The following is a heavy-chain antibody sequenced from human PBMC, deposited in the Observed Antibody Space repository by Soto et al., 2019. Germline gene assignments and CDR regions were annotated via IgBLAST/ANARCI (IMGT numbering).Heavy chain of an antibody. D-gene: IGHD3-3*01. CDR3: ARHWRYNFWSAYYTDQLDY. CDR1: GGSISSSTFY. J-gene: IGHJ4*02. V-gene: IGHV4-39*01. CDR2: IYYSGST. Sequence: SETLSLTCTVSGGSISSSTFYWGWIRQPPGKGLEWIGSIYYSGSTYYNPSLKSRVSISVDTSKNQFSLKLSSVTAADTAVYYCARHWRYNFWSAYYTDQLDYWGQGTLVTVSS.